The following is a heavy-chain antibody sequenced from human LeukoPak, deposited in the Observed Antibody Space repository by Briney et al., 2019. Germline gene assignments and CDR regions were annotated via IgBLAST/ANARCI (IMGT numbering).Heavy chain of an antibody. J-gene: IGHJ3*02. Sequence: ETLSLTCTVSGYSISSGYYWGWVRQAPGKGLEWVSVIYSGGSTYYADSVKGRFTISRDNSKNTLYLQMSSLRAEDTAVYYCARDLGGDAADAFDIWGQGTMVTVSS. D-gene: IGHD4-17*01. CDR1: GYSISSGYY. CDR2: IYSGGST. V-gene: IGHV3-53*01. CDR3: ARDLGGDAADAFDI.